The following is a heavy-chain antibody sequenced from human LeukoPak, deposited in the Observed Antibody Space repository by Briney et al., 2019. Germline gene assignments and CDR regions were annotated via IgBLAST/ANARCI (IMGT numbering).Heavy chain of an antibody. CDR3: ARGASNRFDY. CDR2: IYTDGSST. V-gene: IGHV3-74*01. Sequence: GGSLRLSCAASGFTFSNYWMHWVRQAPGKGLVWVSRIYTDGSSTNYADSVRGRFTISRDNAKNTLYLQMNSLRGEDTAVYYCARGASNRFDYWGQGTLVTVSS. J-gene: IGHJ4*02. CDR1: GFTFSNYW. D-gene: IGHD1-14*01.